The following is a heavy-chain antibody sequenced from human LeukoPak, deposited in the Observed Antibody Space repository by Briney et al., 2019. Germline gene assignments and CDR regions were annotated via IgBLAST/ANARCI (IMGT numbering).Heavy chain of an antibody. Sequence: PSETLSLTCTVSGGSISSSSYYWGWIRQPPGKGLEWVGSIYYSGSTYYNPSLKSRVTISVDTSKNQFSLKLSSVTAADTAVYCCARLDLRQWRGVFDYWGQGTLVTVSS. CDR3: ARLDLRQWRGVFDY. D-gene: IGHD6-19*01. V-gene: IGHV4-39*01. J-gene: IGHJ4*02. CDR1: GGSISSSSYY. CDR2: IYYSGST.